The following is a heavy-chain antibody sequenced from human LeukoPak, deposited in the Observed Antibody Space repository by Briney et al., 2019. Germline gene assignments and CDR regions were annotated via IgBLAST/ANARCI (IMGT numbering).Heavy chain of an antibody. J-gene: IGHJ4*02. Sequence: GGSLRLSCAASGFTFSNAGMSWVRQAPGKGLEWVGRISSKTDGGTTDYAAPVKGRFTISRDDSKNTLYLQMNSLKTEDTAVYYCTTADYDFWSGYPFDYWGQGTLVTVSS. CDR2: ISSKTDGGTT. CDR3: TTADYDFWSGYPFDY. CDR1: GFTFSNAG. V-gene: IGHV3-15*01. D-gene: IGHD3-3*01.